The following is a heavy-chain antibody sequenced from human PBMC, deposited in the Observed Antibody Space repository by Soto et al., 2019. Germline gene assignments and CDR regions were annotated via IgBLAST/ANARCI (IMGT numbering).Heavy chain of an antibody. CDR3: AGPGFCSGGSCPLNYYYYYGMDV. CDR1: GGTFSSYA. Sequence: QVQLVQSGAEVKKPGSSVKVSCKASGGTFSSYAISWVRQAPGQGLEWMGGIIPIFGTADYAQKFQGRVTITADESTSTAYMELSSLRSEDTVVYYCAGPGFCSGGSCPLNYYYYYGMDVWGQGTTVTVSS. V-gene: IGHV1-69*12. J-gene: IGHJ6*02. D-gene: IGHD2-15*01. CDR2: IIPIFGTA.